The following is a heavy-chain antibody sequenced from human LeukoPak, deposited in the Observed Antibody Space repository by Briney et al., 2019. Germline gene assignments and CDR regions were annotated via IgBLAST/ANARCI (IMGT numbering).Heavy chain of an antibody. V-gene: IGHV1-18*01. CDR2: ISAYNGNT. J-gene: IGHJ4*02. Sequence: ASVKVSCKASGYTFTSYGISWVRQAPGQGLEWMGWISAYNGNTNYAQKLQGRVTMTTDTSTSTAYMELRSLRSDDTAVYYCARVCSGGSCYPGGFDYWGQGTLVTVSS. CDR3: ARVCSGGSCYPGGFDY. D-gene: IGHD2-15*01. CDR1: GYTFTSYG.